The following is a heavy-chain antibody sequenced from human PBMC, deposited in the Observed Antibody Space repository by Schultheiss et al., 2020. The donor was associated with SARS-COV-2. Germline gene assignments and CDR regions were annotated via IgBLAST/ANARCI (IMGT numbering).Heavy chain of an antibody. V-gene: IGHV3-74*01. CDR1: GFTFSSYD. D-gene: IGHD3-22*01. CDR3: AREEDYYDSSGFDL. J-gene: IGHJ2*01. CDR2: INSDGSST. Sequence: GGSLRLSXAASGFTFSSYDMHWVHQAPWKGLVWVSRINSDGSSTSYADSVNGRFTISRDNAKNSLYLQMNSLRAEDTAVYYCAREEDYYDSSGFDLWGRGTLVTVSS.